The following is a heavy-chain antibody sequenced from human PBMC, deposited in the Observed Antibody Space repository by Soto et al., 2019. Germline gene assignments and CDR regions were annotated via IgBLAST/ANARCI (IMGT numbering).Heavy chain of an antibody. CDR3: TRGGRVRGVIITSYYFDY. V-gene: IGHV3-73*02. J-gene: IGHJ4*02. CDR1: GFTFSGSA. CDR2: IRSKANSYAT. Sequence: EVQLVESGGGLVQPGGSLKLSCAASGFTFSGSAMHWVRQASGKGLGWVGRIRSKANSYATAYAASVKGRFTISRDDSKNTAYLQMNSLKTEDTAVYYCTRGGRVRGVIITSYYFDYWGQGTLVTVSS. D-gene: IGHD3-10*02.